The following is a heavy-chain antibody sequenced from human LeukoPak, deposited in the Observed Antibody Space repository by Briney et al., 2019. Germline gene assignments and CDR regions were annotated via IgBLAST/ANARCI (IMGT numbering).Heavy chain of an antibody. Sequence: GASVKVSCKASGYTFTSYGISWVRQAPGQGLEWMGWINPNSGGTNYAQKFQGRVTMTRDTSISTAYMELSRLRSDDTAVYYCARDGYSYGYFDPWGQGTLVTVSS. J-gene: IGHJ5*02. CDR2: INPNSGGT. V-gene: IGHV1-2*02. D-gene: IGHD5-18*01. CDR3: ARDGYSYGYFDP. CDR1: GYTFTSYG.